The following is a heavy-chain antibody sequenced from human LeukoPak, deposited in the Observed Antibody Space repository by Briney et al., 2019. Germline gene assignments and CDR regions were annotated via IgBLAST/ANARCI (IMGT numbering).Heavy chain of an antibody. Sequence: GGSLRLSCAASGFTFSTYSMNWARQAPGKGLEWVSSISSYSNYINYADSVKRRFTISRDNAKNSLYLQMNSLRAEDTAVYYCARSRTTVTKDALDYWGQGTLVTVSS. CDR1: GFTFSTYS. CDR3: ARSRTTVTKDALDY. CDR2: ISSYSNYI. D-gene: IGHD4-17*01. V-gene: IGHV3-21*01. J-gene: IGHJ4*02.